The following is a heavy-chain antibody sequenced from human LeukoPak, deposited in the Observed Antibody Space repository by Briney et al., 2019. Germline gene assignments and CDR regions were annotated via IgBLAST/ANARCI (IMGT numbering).Heavy chain of an antibody. CDR2: IKSKTDGGTT. CDR3: TAYDFWSAERAFDI. CDR1: GFTFSNAW. J-gene: IGHJ3*02. Sequence: GGSLRLSCAASGFTFSNAWMSWVRQAPGKGLEWVGRIKSKTDGGTTDYAAPVKGRFTISRDDSKNTLYLQMNSLRTEDTAVYYCTAYDFWSAERAFDIWGQGTMVTVSS. D-gene: IGHD3-3*01. V-gene: IGHV3-15*01.